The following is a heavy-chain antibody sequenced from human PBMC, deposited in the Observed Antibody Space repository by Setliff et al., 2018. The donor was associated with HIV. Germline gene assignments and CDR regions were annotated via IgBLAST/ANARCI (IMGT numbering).Heavy chain of an antibody. V-gene: IGHV1-46*01. J-gene: IGHJ4*02. Sequence: ASVKVSCKTSGYTFSTYFIHWVRQAPGQGLEWVGTINPSGGHTSYAQKFQGRATMTRDTSTSTVYMELSSLRSEDTAVYYCARDSSFVAAYNYWSGFSYFDFWGQGTLVTVSS. CDR3: ARDSSFVAAYNYWSGFSYFDF. CDR2: INPSGGHT. D-gene: IGHD3-3*01. CDR1: GYTFSTYF.